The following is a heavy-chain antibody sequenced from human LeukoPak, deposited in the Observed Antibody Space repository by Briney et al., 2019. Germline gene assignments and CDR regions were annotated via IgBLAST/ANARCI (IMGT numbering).Heavy chain of an antibody. J-gene: IGHJ5*02. CDR2: ISSSSSYI. CDR3: ARDKGYCSGGSCYSVWFDP. D-gene: IGHD2-15*01. Sequence: PGGSLRLSCAASGFTFSSHSMNWVRQAPGKGLEWVSSISSSSSYIYYADSVKGRFTISRDDAKNSLYLQMNSLRAEDTAVYYCARDKGYCSGGSCYSVWFDPWGQGTLVTVSS. V-gene: IGHV3-21*01. CDR1: GFTFSSHS.